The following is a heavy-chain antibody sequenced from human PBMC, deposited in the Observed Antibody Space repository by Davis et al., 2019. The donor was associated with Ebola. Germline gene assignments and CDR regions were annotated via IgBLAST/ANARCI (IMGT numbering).Heavy chain of an antibody. Sequence: GESLKISCAASGFTFSRHGMHWVRQAPGKGLEWVAHVRYDGTKQAYSDSVKGRFTISRDNSKNTLSLQMNSLRAEDTAVYYCAGYSYYYDSSGSPFDYWGQGTLVTVSS. D-gene: IGHD3-22*01. J-gene: IGHJ4*02. CDR1: GFTFSRHG. CDR3: AGYSYYYDSSGSPFDY. CDR2: VRYDGTKQ. V-gene: IGHV3-30*02.